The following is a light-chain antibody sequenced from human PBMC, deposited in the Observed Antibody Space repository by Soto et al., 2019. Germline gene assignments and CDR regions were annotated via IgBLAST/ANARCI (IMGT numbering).Light chain of an antibody. Sequence: QSVLTQPPSVSEAPGQRVTISCTGSSSNIGAGYDVHWYQQLPGTAPKLLIYGNSNRPSGVPDRFSGSKSGTSASLAITGLQAEDEGDYYCQSYDSSLSGWVFGGGTQLTVL. V-gene: IGLV1-40*01. J-gene: IGLJ3*02. CDR3: QSYDSSLSGWV. CDR1: SSNIGAGYD. CDR2: GNS.